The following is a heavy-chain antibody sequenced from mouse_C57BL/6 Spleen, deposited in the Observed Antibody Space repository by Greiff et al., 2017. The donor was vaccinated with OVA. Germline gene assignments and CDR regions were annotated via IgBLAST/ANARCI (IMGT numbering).Heavy chain of an antibody. J-gene: IGHJ3*01. CDR3: ARGNDYASRSWFAY. D-gene: IGHD1-1*01. CDR1: GYTFTSYW. CDR2: IHPNSGST. V-gene: IGHV1-64*01. Sequence: QVQLQQPGAELVKPGASVKLSCKASGYTFTSYWMHWVKQRPGQGLEWIGMIHPNSGSTNYNEKFKSKATLTVDKSSSTAYMQLSSLTSEDSAVYYCARGNDYASRSWFAYWGQGTLVTVSA.